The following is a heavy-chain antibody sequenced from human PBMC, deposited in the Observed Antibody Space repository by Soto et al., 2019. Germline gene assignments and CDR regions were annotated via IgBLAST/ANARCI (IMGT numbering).Heavy chain of an antibody. CDR3: ARGELLYGFDY. D-gene: IGHD3-10*01. CDR1: GGSISSYY. J-gene: IGHJ4*02. V-gene: IGHV4-59*01. CDR2: IYYSGST. Sequence: SEPLSLTCTVSGGSISSYYWSWIRQPPGKGLEWIGYIYYSGSTNYNPSLKSRVTISVDTSKNQFSLKLSSVTAADTAVYYCARGELLYGFDYWGQGTLVTVSS.